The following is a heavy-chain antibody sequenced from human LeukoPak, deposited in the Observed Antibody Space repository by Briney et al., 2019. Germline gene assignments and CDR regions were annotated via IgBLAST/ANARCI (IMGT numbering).Heavy chain of an antibody. CDR3: ARDLQFPTSGYDEAPEAY. V-gene: IGHV1-69*05. Sequence: KISCKASGGTFSSYAISWVRQAPGQGLEWMGRIIPIFGTANYAQKFQGRVTITTDESTSTAYMELSSLRSEDTAVYYCARDLQFPTSGYDEAPEAYWGQGTLVTVSS. CDR1: GGTFSSYA. CDR2: IIPIFGTA. D-gene: IGHD5-12*01. J-gene: IGHJ4*02.